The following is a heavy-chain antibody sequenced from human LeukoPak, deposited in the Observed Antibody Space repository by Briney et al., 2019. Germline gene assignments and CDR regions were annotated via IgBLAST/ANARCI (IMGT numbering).Heavy chain of an antibody. D-gene: IGHD5-12*01. CDR2: IYYSGST. V-gene: IGHV4-39*02. CDR1: GGSISSSSYY. J-gene: IGHJ4*02. Sequence: PSETLSLTCTVSGGSISSSSYYWGWIRQPPGKGLEWIGNIYYSGSTYYNPSLKSRGTISVDTSKNQFSLKWSSVTAADTAVYYCARDGYSGYPDFDYWGQGTLVTVSS. CDR3: ARDGYSGYPDFDY.